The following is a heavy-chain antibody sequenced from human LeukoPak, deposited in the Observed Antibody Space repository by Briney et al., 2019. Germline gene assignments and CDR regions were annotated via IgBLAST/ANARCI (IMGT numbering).Heavy chain of an antibody. CDR2: IYYSGST. CDR3: ARLITMVQGVSILGYYYYYMDV. V-gene: IGHV4-39*01. D-gene: IGHD3-10*01. J-gene: IGHJ6*03. CDR1: GGSISSSSYY. Sequence: PSETLSLTCTVSGGSISSSSYYWGWIRQPPGKGLEWIGIIYYSGSTYYNPSLKSRVTISVDTSKNQFSLTLSSVTAADTTVYYCARLITMVQGVSILGYYYYYMDVWGKGTTVTVSS.